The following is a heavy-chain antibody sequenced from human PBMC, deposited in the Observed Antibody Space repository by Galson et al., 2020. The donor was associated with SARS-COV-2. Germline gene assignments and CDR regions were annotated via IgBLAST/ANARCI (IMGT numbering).Heavy chain of an antibody. CDR2: ISYDGSNK. Sequence: GESLKISCAASGFTFSSYGMHWVRQAPGKGLEWVAVISYDGSNKYYADSVKGRFTISRDNSKNTPYLQMNSLRAEDTAVYYCAKAFALTVDCTNGVCYFPPNMCSSGCPVDYWGQGTLVTVSS. V-gene: IGHV3-30*18. J-gene: IGHJ4*02. CDR1: GFTFSSYG. D-gene: IGHD2-8*01. CDR3: AKAFALTVDCTNGVCYFPPNMCSSGCPVDY.